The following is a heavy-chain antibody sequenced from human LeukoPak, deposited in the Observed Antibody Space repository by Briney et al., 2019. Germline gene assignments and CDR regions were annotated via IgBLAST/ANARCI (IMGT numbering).Heavy chain of an antibody. D-gene: IGHD3-22*01. Sequence: SETLSLTCTVSGGSISSYYWGWIRQPPGKGLEWIVYIYYSGSTNYNPSLKSRVTISVDTSKNQFSLKLSSVTAADTAVYYCERGYDTSGYYPYYFDYWGQGTLVTVSS. J-gene: IGHJ4*02. CDR1: GGSISSYY. CDR2: IYYSGST. V-gene: IGHV4-59*01. CDR3: ERGYDTSGYYPYYFDY.